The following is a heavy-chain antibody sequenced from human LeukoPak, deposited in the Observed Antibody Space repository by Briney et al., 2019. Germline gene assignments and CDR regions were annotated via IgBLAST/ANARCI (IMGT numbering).Heavy chain of an antibody. D-gene: IGHD3-10*01. CDR1: GFTFSSCA. V-gene: IGHV3-23*01. Sequence: PGGSLRLSCAASGFTFSSCAMSWVRQAPGKGLEWVSAISGSGGSTYYADSVKGRFTISRDNSKNTLYLQMNSLRAEDTAVYYCAKDSHYYGSGSRGWNYFDYWGQGTLVTVSS. CDR2: ISGSGGST. CDR3: AKDSHYYGSGSRGWNYFDY. J-gene: IGHJ4*02.